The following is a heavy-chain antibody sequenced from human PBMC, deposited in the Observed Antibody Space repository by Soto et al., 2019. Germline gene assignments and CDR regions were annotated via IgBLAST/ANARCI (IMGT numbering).Heavy chain of an antibody. V-gene: IGHV3-30-3*01. J-gene: IGHJ4*02. D-gene: IGHD3-10*01. CDR3: ARDGVLLWFGELLY. CDR2: ISYDGSNK. CDR1: GFTFSSYA. Sequence: GGSLRLSCAASGFTFSSYAMHWVRQAPGKGLEWVAVISYDGSNKYYADSVKGRFTISRDNSKNTLYLQMNSLRAEDTAVYYCARDGVLLWFGELLYGGQGTLVTVSA.